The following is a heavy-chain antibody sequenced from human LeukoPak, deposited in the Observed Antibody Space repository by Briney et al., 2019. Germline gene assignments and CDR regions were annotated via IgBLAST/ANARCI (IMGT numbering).Heavy chain of an antibody. CDR3: ARDDFGELFSQH. CDR1: GFTFSSYS. CDR2: ISSSSSTI. J-gene: IGHJ1*01. D-gene: IGHD3-10*01. Sequence: PGGSLRLSCAASGFTFSSYSMNWVRQAPGKGLEWVSYISSSSSTIYYADSVKGRFTISRDSAKNSLYLQMNSLRAEDTAVYYCARDDFGELFSQHWGQGTLVTVSS. V-gene: IGHV3-48*04.